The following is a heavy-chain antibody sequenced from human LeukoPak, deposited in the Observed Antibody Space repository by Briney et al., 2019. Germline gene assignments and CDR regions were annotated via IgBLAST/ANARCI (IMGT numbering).Heavy chain of an antibody. D-gene: IGHD3-10*01. J-gene: IGHJ3*02. V-gene: IGHV1-46*01. CDR3: ASWFGENDALDI. CDR2: INPSGGST. CDR1: GYTFTSQY. Sequence: ASVKVSCKASGYTFTSQYVHWVRQAPGRGLEWMGIINPSGGSTRYAQKFQGRVTMTRDTSTSTVYMELKRLRSEDTAVYYCASWFGENDALDIWGQGTIVTVS.